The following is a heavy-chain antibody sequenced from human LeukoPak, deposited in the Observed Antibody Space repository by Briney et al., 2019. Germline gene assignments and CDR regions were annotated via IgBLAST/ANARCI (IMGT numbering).Heavy chain of an antibody. CDR1: GFTFDDYT. CDR3: ARDGAGSAYDY. Sequence: GGSLRLSCAASGFTFDDYTMHWVRQAPGKGLVWVSRINGGGSTTSYADSVKGRFTISRDNAKNTLYLQMDSLRGEDTAVYYCARDGAGSAYDYWGQGILVTVSS. V-gene: IGHV3-74*01. D-gene: IGHD3-16*01. J-gene: IGHJ4*02. CDR2: INGGGSTT.